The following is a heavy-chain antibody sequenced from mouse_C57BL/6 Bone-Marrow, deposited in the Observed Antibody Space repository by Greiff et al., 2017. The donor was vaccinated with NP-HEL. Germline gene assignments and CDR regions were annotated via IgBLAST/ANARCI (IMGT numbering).Heavy chain of an antibody. CDR3: TTGGSSPYAMDY. CDR1: GFNIKDDY. J-gene: IGHJ4*01. D-gene: IGHD1-1*01. V-gene: IGHV14-4*01. Sequence: VQLQQSGAELVRPGASVKLSCTVSGFNIKDDYMHWVKQRPEQGLEWIGWIDPENGDTEYAAKFQGKATITADTSSNTAYLQLSSLTSDDTAVDYCTTGGSSPYAMDYWGQGTSVTVSS. CDR2: IDPENGDT.